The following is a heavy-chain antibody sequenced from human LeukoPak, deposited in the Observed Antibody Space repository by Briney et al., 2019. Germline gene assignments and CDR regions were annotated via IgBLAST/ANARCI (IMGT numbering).Heavy chain of an antibody. CDR3: AKDKGGGYGNDGFDI. J-gene: IGHJ3*02. D-gene: IGHD3-16*01. Sequence: GRSLRLSCAASGFTLSSYGMHWVRQAPGKGLEWVAVISYNGSNQYYADSVKGRFTISRDNSKNTLYLQMNSLRAEDTAVYYCAKDKGGGYGNDGFDIWGRGTMVTVSS. CDR2: ISYNGSNQ. CDR1: GFTLSSYG. V-gene: IGHV3-30*18.